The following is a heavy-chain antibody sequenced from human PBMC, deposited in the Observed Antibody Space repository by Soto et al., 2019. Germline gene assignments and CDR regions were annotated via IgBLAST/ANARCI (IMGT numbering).Heavy chain of an antibody. Sequence: ASVKVSCKASGYTFTTYGISWVRQAPGQGLEWMGWISPYNGTTKYAEKFQGEMTMTTDTATSIAYMDLRSLRSDDTAVYYCARDGERDTGLNFYYYYGMDVWGQGTTVTVSS. D-gene: IGHD1-1*01. V-gene: IGHV1-18*04. CDR2: ISPYNGTT. CDR3: ARDGERDTGLNFYYYYGMDV. J-gene: IGHJ6*02. CDR1: GYTFTTYG.